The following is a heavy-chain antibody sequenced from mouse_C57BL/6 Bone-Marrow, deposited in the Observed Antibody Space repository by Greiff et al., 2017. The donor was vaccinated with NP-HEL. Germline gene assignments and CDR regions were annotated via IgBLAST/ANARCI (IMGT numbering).Heavy chain of an antibody. J-gene: IGHJ3*01. V-gene: IGHV1-50*01. Sequence: QVQLKQPGAELVKPGASVKLSCKASGYTFTSYWMQWVKQRPGQGLEWIGEIDPSDSYTNYNQKFKGKATLTVDTSSSTAYMQLSSLTSEDSAVYYCARKYPFAYWGQGTLVTVSA. D-gene: IGHD5-1*01. CDR2: IDPSDSYT. CDR3: ARKYPFAY. CDR1: GYTFTSYW.